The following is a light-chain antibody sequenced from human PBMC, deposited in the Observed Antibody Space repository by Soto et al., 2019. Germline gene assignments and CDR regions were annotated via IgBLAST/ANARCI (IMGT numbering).Light chain of an antibody. CDR1: SSNIGSNY. J-gene: IGLJ2*01. CDR3: AASDDSLSGVV. Sequence: QPVLTQPPSASGTPGQRVSISCSGSSSNIGSNYVYWYQQLPGTVPQLLIYRNSERPSGVPDRFSGSKSGTSASLAISGLRSEDEADYYCAASDDSLSGVVFGGGTKLTVL. V-gene: IGLV1-47*01. CDR2: RNS.